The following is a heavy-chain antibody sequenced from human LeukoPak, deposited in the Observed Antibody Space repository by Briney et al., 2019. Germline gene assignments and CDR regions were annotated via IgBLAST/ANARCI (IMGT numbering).Heavy chain of an antibody. V-gene: IGHV1-2*02. Sequence: ASVKVSCKASGYTFTGYYMRWVRQAPGQGLEWMGWINPNSGGASYAQKFQARVTMTRDTSISTAYMELSSLRSDDTAVYYCARVYYYDSSGYYYFDYWGQGTLVTVSS. J-gene: IGHJ4*02. CDR1: GYTFTGYY. D-gene: IGHD3-22*01. CDR3: ARVYYYDSSGYYYFDY. CDR2: INPNSGGA.